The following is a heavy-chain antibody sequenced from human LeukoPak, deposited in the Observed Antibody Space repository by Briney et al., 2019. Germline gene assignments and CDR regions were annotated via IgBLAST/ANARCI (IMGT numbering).Heavy chain of an antibody. V-gene: IGHV3-21*01. Sequence: GGSLRLSCAASGFTFSSYSMNWVRQAPGKGLEWVSSISSSGTYTFYAESLKGRITISRDSAKNSLFLQMNSLTVEDTAVYYCARTVRELYFGLDVWGPGTTVTVSS. CDR1: GFTFSSYS. J-gene: IGHJ6*02. CDR2: ISSSGTYT. CDR3: ARTVRELYFGLDV. D-gene: IGHD3-10*01.